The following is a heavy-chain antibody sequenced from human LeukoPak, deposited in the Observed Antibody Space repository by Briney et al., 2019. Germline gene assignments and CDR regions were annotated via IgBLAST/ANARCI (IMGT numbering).Heavy chain of an antibody. D-gene: IGHD5-12*01. J-gene: IGHJ3*02. CDR1: GYSFTNYW. Sequence: GESLKISCQDSGYSFTNYWIAWVRQMPGKGLEWMGIIYPADSDTRYSPSVQGQVTISADKSIRTAYLQWTSLKASHTAMYYCARRERGGFEGGGAFDIWGQGTMVTVSS. CDR3: ARRERGGFEGGGAFDI. V-gene: IGHV5-51*01. CDR2: IYPADSDT.